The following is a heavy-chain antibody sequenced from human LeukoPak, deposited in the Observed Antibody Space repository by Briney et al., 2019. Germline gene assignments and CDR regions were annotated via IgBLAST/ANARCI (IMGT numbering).Heavy chain of an antibody. CDR3: AREYYYDSSGPNWFDP. CDR2: ISAYNGNT. J-gene: IGHJ5*02. V-gene: IGHV1-18*01. D-gene: IGHD3-22*01. Sequence: ASVKVSCKASGYTFTSYGISWVRQAPGQGLEWMGWISAYNGNTNYAQKLQGRVTMTTDTSTSTAYTELRSLRSDDTAVYYCAREYYYDSSGPNWFDPWGQGTLVTVSS. CDR1: GYTFTSYG.